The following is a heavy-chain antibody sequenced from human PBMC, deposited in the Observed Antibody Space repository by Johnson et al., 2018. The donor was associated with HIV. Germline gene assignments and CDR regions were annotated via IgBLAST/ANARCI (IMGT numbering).Heavy chain of an antibody. CDR3: ARGDGATGYHDAFDI. CDR2: IYSGGST. CDR1: GFTVSSNY. V-gene: IGHV3-66*01. D-gene: IGHD1-26*01. J-gene: IGHJ3*02. Sequence: EVQLVESGGGLVQPGGSLRLSCAASGFTVSSNYMSWVRQAPGKGLEWVSVIYSGGSTYYADSVKGRFTISRDNSKNSLYLQMNSLRAEDTAVYYCARGDGATGYHDAFDIWGQGTMVTVSS.